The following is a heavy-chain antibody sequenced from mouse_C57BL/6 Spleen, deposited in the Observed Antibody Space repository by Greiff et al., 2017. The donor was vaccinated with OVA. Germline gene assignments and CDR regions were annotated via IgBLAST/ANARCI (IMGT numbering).Heavy chain of an antibody. CDR2: ISSGSSTI. J-gene: IGHJ2*01. Sequence: EVNVVESGGGLVKPGGSLKLSCAASGFTFSDYGMHWVRQAPEKGLEWVAYISSGSSTIYYADTVKGRFTISRDNAKNTLFLQMTSLRSEDTAMYYCARRRNYYGSSGGFDYWGQGTTLTVSS. D-gene: IGHD1-1*01. CDR3: ARRRNYYGSSGGFDY. V-gene: IGHV5-17*01. CDR1: GFTFSDYG.